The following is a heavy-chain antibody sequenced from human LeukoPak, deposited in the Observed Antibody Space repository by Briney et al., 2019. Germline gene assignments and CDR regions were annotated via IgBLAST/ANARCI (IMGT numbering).Heavy chain of an antibody. CDR3: ARDPHPRGTGTIDY. CDR1: GFTFSSYG. CDR2: ISYDGSNK. Sequence: PGRSLRLSCAAPGFTFSSYGMHWVRQAPGKGLEWVAVISYDGSNKYYADSVKGRFTISRDNSKNTLYLQMNSLRAEDTAVYYCARDPHPRGTGTIDYWGQGTLVTVSS. J-gene: IGHJ4*02. V-gene: IGHV3-30*06. D-gene: IGHD1-7*01.